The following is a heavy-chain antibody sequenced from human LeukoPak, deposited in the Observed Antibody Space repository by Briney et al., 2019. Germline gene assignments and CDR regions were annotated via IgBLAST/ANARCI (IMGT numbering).Heavy chain of an antibody. V-gene: IGHV3-23*01. CDR3: AKSHYYGSSGYYPPLDY. CDR1: GFTFSNYG. D-gene: IGHD3-22*01. J-gene: IGHJ4*02. Sequence: GGSLRLSCAASGFTFSNYGMNWVRQAPGKGLEWVLGISGNGGITYNADSVEGRFTISRGNSKNTLYLQMNSLRAEDTAVYYCAKSHYYGSSGYYPPLDYWGQGTLVTVSS. CDR2: ISGNGGIT.